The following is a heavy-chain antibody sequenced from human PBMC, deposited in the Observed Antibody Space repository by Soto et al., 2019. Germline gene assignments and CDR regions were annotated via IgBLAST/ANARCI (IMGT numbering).Heavy chain of an antibody. CDR2: INPSGGST. D-gene: IGHD2-2*01. V-gene: IGHV1-46*03. CDR3: ARSVVVVPAAIYYYYYYMDV. Sequence: ASVKVSCKASGYAFTSYYMHWVRQAPGQGLEWMGIINPSGGSTSYAQKFQGRVTMTRDTSTSTVYMELSSLRSEDTAVYYCARSVVVVPAAIYYYYYYMDVWGKGTTVTVSS. CDR1: GYAFTSYY. J-gene: IGHJ6*03.